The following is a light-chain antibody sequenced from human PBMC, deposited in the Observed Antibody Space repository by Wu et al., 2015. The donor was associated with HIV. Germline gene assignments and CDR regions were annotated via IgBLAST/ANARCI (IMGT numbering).Light chain of an antibody. CDR1: QSLNKY. V-gene: IGKV3D-15*01. Sequence: EIVLTQSPGTLSLSPGDRATLSCRASQSLNKYELAWYQQKPGQAPRLLIYISSSRATGVPARFSGSGSGTEFTLTISSMQSEDFAVYYCQQYNNGPRTFGQGTKVEVK. CDR3: QQYNNGPRT. CDR2: ISS. J-gene: IGKJ1*01.